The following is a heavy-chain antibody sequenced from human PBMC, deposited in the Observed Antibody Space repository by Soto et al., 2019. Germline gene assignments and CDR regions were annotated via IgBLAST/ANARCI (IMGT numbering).Heavy chain of an antibody. CDR1: GFTFSDYG. CDR3: ARDIESVTAKHFFYYYAMDV. CDR2: VSANNGHT. V-gene: IGHV1-18*01. D-gene: IGHD2-8*01. J-gene: IGHJ6*02. Sequence: ASVKVSCKASGFTFSDYGLNWVRQAPGQGLEWMGWVSANNGHTNYAQNLQGRVSMTTDTSTSTAYMELRGLTFDDTAVYYCARDIESVTAKHFFYYYAMDVWGQGTTVTVSS.